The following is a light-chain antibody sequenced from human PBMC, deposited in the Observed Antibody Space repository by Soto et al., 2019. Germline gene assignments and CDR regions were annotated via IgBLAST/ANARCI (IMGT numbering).Light chain of an antibody. CDR2: EGF. CDR3: SSYTTIKTVV. CDR1: SSDVGGSGL. J-gene: IGLJ2*01. Sequence: QSVLTQPASVSGSPGQSITISCTGTSSDVGGSGLVSWYQFHPGKAPKLLIFEGFKRPSGVSNRFSGSKSGSTASLTISGLQAEDEADYYCSSYTTIKTVVFGGGTKVTVL. V-gene: IGLV2-14*02.